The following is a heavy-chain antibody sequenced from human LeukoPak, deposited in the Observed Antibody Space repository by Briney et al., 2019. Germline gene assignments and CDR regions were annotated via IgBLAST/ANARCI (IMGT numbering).Heavy chain of an antibody. V-gene: IGHV4-38-2*02. J-gene: IGHJ3*02. D-gene: IGHD3-10*01. Sequence: SETLSLTCNVSGYSISSGYYWAWIRQSPGKGLEWIGSIYHSGSTYYNPSLKSRVTISLGTSRNQFSLKLTSVTAADTAVYYCAKSNGYGLVDIWGQGTMVTVSS. CDR1: GYSISSGYY. CDR2: IYHSGST. CDR3: AKSNGYGLVDI.